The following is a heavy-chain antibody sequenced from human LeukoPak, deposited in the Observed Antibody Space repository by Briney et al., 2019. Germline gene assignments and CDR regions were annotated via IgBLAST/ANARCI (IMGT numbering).Heavy chain of an antibody. CDR1: GFTFSGSA. D-gene: IGHD1-26*01. CDR3: ARDLVGWELLRSRAFDI. J-gene: IGHJ3*02. V-gene: IGHV3-73*01. CDR2: IRSKANSYAT. Sequence: GGSLKLSCAASGFTFSGSAMHWVRQASGKGLEWVGRIRSKANSYATAYAASVKGRFTISRDDSKNTANLQMNSLKTEDTAVYYCARDLVGWELLRSRAFDIWGQGTMVTVSS.